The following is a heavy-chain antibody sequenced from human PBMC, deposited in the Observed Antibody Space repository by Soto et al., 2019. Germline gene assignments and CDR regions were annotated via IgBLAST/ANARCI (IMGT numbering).Heavy chain of an antibody. Sequence: SETLSLTCTVSGGSISSYYWSWIRQPPGKGLEWIGYIYYSGSTNYNPSLKSRVTISVDTSKNQFSLKLSSVTAADTAVYYCARDRYSSGWYDYWGQGTLVTVSS. CDR2: IYYSGST. V-gene: IGHV4-59*01. J-gene: IGHJ4*02. CDR1: GGSISSYY. CDR3: ARDRYSSGWYDY. D-gene: IGHD6-19*01.